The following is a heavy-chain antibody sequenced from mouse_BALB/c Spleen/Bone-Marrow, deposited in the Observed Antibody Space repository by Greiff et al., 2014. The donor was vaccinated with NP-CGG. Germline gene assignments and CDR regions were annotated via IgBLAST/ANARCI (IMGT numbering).Heavy chain of an antibody. V-gene: IGHV1S81*02. J-gene: IGHJ4*01. D-gene: IGHD1-1*02. CDR3: ARGRYGAMDY. CDR2: INPRSGRT. Sequence: QVHVKQSGAELVKPGASVKLSCKASGYTFTSYWLYWGIQRPGQGLEWIGEINPRSGRTNYNEKFKSRATLTVDKSSSTAYMQLSSLTSEDSAVYYCARGRYGAMDYWGQGTSVTVSS. CDR1: GYTFTSYW.